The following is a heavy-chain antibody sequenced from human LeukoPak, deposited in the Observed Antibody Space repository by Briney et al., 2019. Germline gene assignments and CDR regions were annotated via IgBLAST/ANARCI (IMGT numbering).Heavy chain of an antibody. CDR2: IKQDGSEK. D-gene: IGHD3-22*01. CDR3: VGSGYYYLFDY. CDR1: GFTFSNYW. Sequence: GGSLRLSCAASGFTFSNYWMSWVRQAPGKGLEWVANIKQDGSEKYYVDSVKGRFTISRDNAKNSLYLQMNSLRAEDTAVYYCVGSGYYYLFDYWGQGTLVTVSS. V-gene: IGHV3-7*01. J-gene: IGHJ4*02.